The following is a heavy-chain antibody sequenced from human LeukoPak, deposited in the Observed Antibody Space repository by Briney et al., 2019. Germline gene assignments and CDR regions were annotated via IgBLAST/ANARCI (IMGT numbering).Heavy chain of an antibody. V-gene: IGHV1-8*01. CDR1: GYTFTSYD. CDR3: ASSTAMAPGTYYYYYYMDV. D-gene: IGHD5-18*01. Sequence: APVKVSCKASGYTFTSYDINWVRQATGQGLEWMGRMNPNSGSTSYAQKFQGRVTMTRDMSTSTVYMELSSLRSEDTAVYYCASSTAMAPGTYYYYYYMDVWGKGTTVTVSS. CDR2: MNPNSGST. J-gene: IGHJ6*03.